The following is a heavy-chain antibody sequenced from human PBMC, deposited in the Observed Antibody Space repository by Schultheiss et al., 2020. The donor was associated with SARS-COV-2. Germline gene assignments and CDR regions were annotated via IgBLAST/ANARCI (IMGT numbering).Heavy chain of an antibody. CDR1: GYTFTSYG. CDR2: ISDYNGAT. V-gene: IGHV1-18*01. Sequence: ASVKVSCKASGYTFTSYGISWVRQAPGQGLEWMGWISDYNGATDYVPKFQDRVTMTTDTSTRTAYLELRNLRSDDTAVYYCVRDPYLDFWGPGTLVTVSS. CDR3: VRDPYLDF. J-gene: IGHJ4*02.